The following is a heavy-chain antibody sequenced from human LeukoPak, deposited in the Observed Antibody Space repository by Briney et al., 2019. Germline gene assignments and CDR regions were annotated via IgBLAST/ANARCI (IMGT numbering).Heavy chain of an antibody. CDR1: GYTFTGYY. CDR2: INPNSGGT. J-gene: IGHJ4*02. D-gene: IGHD3-10*01. V-gene: IGHV1-2*02. Sequence: ASVTVSFKASGYTFTGYYMHWVRQAPGKGREGVGWINPNSGGTNYAQKCQGRVTMTRDTSISTAYMELSRLRSDDTAVYYCARRSITMVRGVRGPPDYWGQGTLVTVSS. CDR3: ARRSITMVRGVRGPPDY.